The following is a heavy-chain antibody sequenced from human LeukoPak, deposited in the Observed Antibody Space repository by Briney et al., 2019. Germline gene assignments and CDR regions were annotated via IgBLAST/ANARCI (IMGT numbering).Heavy chain of an antibody. Sequence: SVKVSCKASGGTFSSYAISWVRQAPGQGLERMGGIIPIFGTANYAQKFQGRVTITADESTSTAYMELSSLRSEDTAVYYCAKSYNGYESKPDYWGQGTLVTVSS. D-gene: IGHD5-12*01. CDR2: IIPIFGTA. CDR3: AKSYNGYESKPDY. V-gene: IGHV1-69*13. J-gene: IGHJ4*02. CDR1: GGTFSSYA.